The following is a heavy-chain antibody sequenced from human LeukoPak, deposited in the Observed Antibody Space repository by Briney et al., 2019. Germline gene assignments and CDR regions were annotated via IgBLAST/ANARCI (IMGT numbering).Heavy chain of an antibody. CDR1: GFALSNYG. J-gene: IGHJ4*02. CDR3: ARRGYGDYLDY. Sequence: GGSLRLSCAASGFALSNYGMQWVRQAPGKGLEWVAVISYDGGNKYADSVKGRFTISRDNSKNTLYLQMNSLRAEDTAVYYCARRGYGDYLDYWGQGTLVTVSS. D-gene: IGHD4-17*01. CDR2: ISYDGGNK. V-gene: IGHV3-30*03.